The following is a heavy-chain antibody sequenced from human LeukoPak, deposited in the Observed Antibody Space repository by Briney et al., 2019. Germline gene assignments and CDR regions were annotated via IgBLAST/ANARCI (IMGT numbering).Heavy chain of an antibody. CDR2: INPNSGGT. CDR3: ARDMAAAVTVGFDP. CDR1: GYTFTGYY. Sequence: ASVKVSCKAPGYTFTGYYMHWVRQAPGQGLEWMGWINPNSGGTNYAQKFQGRVTMTRDTSISTAYMELSRLRSDDTAVYYCARDMAAAVTVGFDPGGQGTLVTVSS. D-gene: IGHD6-13*01. J-gene: IGHJ5*02. V-gene: IGHV1-2*02.